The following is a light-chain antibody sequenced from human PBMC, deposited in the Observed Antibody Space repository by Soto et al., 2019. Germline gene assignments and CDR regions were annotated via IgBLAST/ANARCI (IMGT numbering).Light chain of an antibody. V-gene: IGKV1-5*03. CDR2: KAS. J-gene: IGKJ4*01. CDR1: QSIGRW. CDR3: QQCNTYSLT. Sequence: DIQMTQSPSTLSASVGDRVTISCRASQSIGRWSAWYQQKPGKAPNFLIYKASNLESGVPSRFSGSGSGTDFNLTISSLQPDDFATYYCQQCNTYSLTFGGGTRVEIK.